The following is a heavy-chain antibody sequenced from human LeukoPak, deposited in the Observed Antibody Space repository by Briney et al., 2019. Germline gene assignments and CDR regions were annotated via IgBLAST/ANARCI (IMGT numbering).Heavy chain of an antibody. CDR3: ARVGGFDYDSRGYLDY. J-gene: IGHJ4*02. D-gene: IGHD3-22*01. CDR2: INPNSDVT. CDR1: GYTFTGYY. V-gene: IGHV1-2*06. Sequence: ASVKVTCMASGYTFTGYYIHRVRQAPAQGLECMGRINPNSDVTNYAQKFRGRVTMTRDTSISTAHMELSSLRSDDTAVYYCARVGGFDYDSRGYLDYWGQGTLVTVSS.